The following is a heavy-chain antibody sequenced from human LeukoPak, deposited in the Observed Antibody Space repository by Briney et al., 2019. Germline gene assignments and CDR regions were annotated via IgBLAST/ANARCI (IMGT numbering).Heavy chain of an antibody. V-gene: IGHV4-39*01. CDR2: IYYSGST. Sequence: SETLSLTCTVSGGSISSSSYYWGWIRQPPGKGLEWIGSIYYSGSTYYNPSLKSRVTISVDTSKNQFSLKLSSVTAADTAVYYCARSRPSYHDILTGYYDSDYWGQGTLVTVSS. J-gene: IGHJ4*01. D-gene: IGHD3-9*01. CDR3: ARSRPSYHDILTGYYDSDY. CDR1: GGSISSSSYY.